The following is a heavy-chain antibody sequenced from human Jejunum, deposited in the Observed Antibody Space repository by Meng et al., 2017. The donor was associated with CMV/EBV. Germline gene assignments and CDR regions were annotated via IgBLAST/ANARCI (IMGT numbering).Heavy chain of an antibody. D-gene: IGHD1-26*01. CDR1: GFSLSNYM. V-gene: IGHV3-21*01. J-gene: IGHJ4*02. CDR2: ISISGYR. Sequence: AASGFSLSNYMMNWVRQAPGKGLEWVLSISISGYRYYADSVKGRFTISRDDAESSLFLQMNSLGAEDTAVYYCARVLKGGTYFDNWGQGTQVTVSS. CDR3: ARVLKGGTYFDN.